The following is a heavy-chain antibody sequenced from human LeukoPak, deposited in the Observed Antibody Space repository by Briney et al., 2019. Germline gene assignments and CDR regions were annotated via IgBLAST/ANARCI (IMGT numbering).Heavy chain of an antibody. Sequence: GGSLRLSCAASGFTFSSYGMHWVRQAPGKGLEWVAVIWYDGSNKYYADSVKGRFTISRDNSKNTLYLQMNSLRAEDTAVYYCARKRDAGLEIDYWGQGTLVTVSS. V-gene: IGHV3-33*01. CDR1: GFTFSSYG. CDR3: ARKRDAGLEIDY. D-gene: IGHD3/OR15-3a*01. CDR2: IWYDGSNK. J-gene: IGHJ4*02.